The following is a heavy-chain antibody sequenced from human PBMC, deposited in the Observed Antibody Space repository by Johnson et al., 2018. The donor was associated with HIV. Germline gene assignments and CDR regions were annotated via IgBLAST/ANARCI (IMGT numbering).Heavy chain of an antibody. CDR1: GFTFSDYY. CDR2: ISSSGRTT. Sequence: QVQLVDSGGGLVQPGGSLRLSCAASGFTFSDYYMSWIRQAPGKGLEWVSYISSSGRTTYYADSVKGRFTISRDNAKNSLYLQMNSLRAEETAVYYCARDLSYSSSSTGAFDIWGQGTMVTVSS. CDR3: ARDLSYSSSSTGAFDI. V-gene: IGHV3-11*04. D-gene: IGHD6-6*01. J-gene: IGHJ3*02.